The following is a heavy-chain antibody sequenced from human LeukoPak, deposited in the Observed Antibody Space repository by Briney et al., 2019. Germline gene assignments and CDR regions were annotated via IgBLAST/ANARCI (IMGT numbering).Heavy chain of an antibody. Sequence: SETLSLTCTVSGGSISRDNWWGWVRQPPGKGLEWIGEIRHSGSTNYNPSLKSRVTISVDKSENQFSLKLTSVTAADTAVYYCARPYYYFIDVWGRGTTVTVSS. CDR2: IRHSGST. V-gene: IGHV4-4*02. CDR3: ARPYYYFIDV. CDR1: GGSISRDNW. J-gene: IGHJ6*03.